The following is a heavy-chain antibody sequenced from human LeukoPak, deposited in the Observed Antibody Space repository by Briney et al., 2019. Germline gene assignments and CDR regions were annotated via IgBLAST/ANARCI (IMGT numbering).Heavy chain of an antibody. Sequence: SETLSLTCAVYGGSFSGYYWSWIRQPPGKGLEWIGEINHSRSTTYNPSPKSRVTISVDTSKNQFSLKLSSVTAADTAVYYCARSGDSYGYSYYYYGMDVWGQGTTVTVSS. CDR1: GGSFSGYY. J-gene: IGHJ6*02. V-gene: IGHV4-34*01. CDR2: INHSRST. CDR3: ARSGDSYGYSYYYYGMDV. D-gene: IGHD5-18*01.